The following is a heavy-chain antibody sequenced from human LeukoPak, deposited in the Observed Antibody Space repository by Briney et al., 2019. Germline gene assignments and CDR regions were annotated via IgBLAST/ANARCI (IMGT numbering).Heavy chain of an antibody. J-gene: IGHJ3*02. CDR3: AKVWSQGDAFDI. CDR1: GFTFSSYA. V-gene: IGHV3-23*01. CDR2: ISGSGGGT. Sequence: GGSLRLFCAASGFTFSSYAMSWVRQAPGKGLEWVSAISGSGGGTYYADSVKGRFTLSRDNSKNTLYLQMNSLRAEDTAVYYCAKVWSQGDAFDIWGEGTMVTASS. D-gene: IGHD3-3*01.